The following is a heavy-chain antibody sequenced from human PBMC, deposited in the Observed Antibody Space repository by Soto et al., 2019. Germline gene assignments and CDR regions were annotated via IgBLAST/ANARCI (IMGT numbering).Heavy chain of an antibody. CDR2: IWNDGNGY. J-gene: IGHJ6*02. V-gene: IGHV3-30*02. Sequence: GGSLRLSCAASGFNFNNYGMHWVRQAPGKGLEWVAVIWNDGNGYYYANSVKGRFTISRDNSKNTLYLQMNSLRAEDTAVYYCAEDLVDTAMVYYYYGMDVWGQGTTVTVSS. CDR1: GFNFNNYG. CDR3: AEDLVDTAMVYYYYGMDV. D-gene: IGHD5-18*01.